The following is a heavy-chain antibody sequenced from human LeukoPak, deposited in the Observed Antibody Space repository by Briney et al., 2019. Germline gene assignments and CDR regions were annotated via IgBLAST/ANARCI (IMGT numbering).Heavy chain of an antibody. Sequence: GGSLRLSCAASGFTFSSYGMHWVRQAPGKGLEWVAVISYDGSNKYYADSVKGRFTISRDNSKNTLYLQMNSLRAEDTAVYYCARGYYDFWSGTDYWGQGTLVTVSS. CDR3: ARGYYDFWSGTDY. V-gene: IGHV3-30*03. CDR1: GFTFSSYG. D-gene: IGHD3-3*01. J-gene: IGHJ4*02. CDR2: ISYDGSNK.